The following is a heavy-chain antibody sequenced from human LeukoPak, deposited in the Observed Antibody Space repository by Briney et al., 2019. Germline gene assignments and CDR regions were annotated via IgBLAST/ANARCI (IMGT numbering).Heavy chain of an antibody. CDR2: INPNSGGT. CDR3: AREGGPTTVTSYYYYGMDV. CDR1: GYTFTGYH. Sequence: ASVKVSCKASGYTFTGYHMHWVRQAPGQGLEWMGWINPNSGGTNYAQKFQGWVTMTRDTSISTAYMELSRLRSDDTAVYYCAREGGPTTVTSYYYYGMDVWGQGTTVTVTS. D-gene: IGHD4-17*01. V-gene: IGHV1-2*04. J-gene: IGHJ6*02.